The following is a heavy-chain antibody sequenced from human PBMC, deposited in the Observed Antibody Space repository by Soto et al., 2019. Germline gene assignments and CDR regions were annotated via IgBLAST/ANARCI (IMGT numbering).Heavy chain of an antibody. V-gene: IGHV4-59*01. J-gene: IGHJ6*03. CDR1: GGSISSYY. Sequence: SKTLSLTCTVSGGSISSYYWSWIRQPPGKGLEWIGYIYYSGSTNYNPSLKSRVTISVDTSKNQFSLKLSSVTAADTAVYYCARGVVVVPAAIDYYYMDVWGKGTTVTVSS. CDR2: IYYSGST. D-gene: IGHD2-2*01. CDR3: ARGVVVVPAAIDYYYMDV.